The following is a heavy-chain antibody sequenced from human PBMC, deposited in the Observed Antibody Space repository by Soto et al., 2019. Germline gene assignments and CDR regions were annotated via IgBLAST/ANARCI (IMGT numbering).Heavy chain of an antibody. Sequence: QVQLQESGPGLVKPSQTLSLTCTVSGGSIGSGGYYWSWIRQHPGMGLEWIGYIYYRGSTYYKPALQSRVNISVDTSKNQFSLKLSSVTAADTAVYYCARSSESSSAEGYFQHWGQGTLVTVSS. CDR2: IYYRGST. D-gene: IGHD2-2*01. CDR1: GGSIGSGGYY. V-gene: IGHV4-31*03. J-gene: IGHJ1*01. CDR3: ARSSESSSAEGYFQH.